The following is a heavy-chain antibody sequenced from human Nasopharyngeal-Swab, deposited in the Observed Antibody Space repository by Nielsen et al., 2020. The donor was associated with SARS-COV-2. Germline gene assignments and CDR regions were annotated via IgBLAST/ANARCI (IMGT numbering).Heavy chain of an antibody. D-gene: IGHD5-18*01. CDR3: ASHGDSYPSA. J-gene: IGHJ5*02. Sequence: GESLKISWAASGFTFSSYGMHWVRQAPGKGLEWVAVISYDGSNKYYADSVKGRFTISRDNSKNTLYLQMNSLRAEDTAVYYCASHGDSYPSAWGQGTLVTVSS. CDR2: ISYDGSNK. CDR1: GFTFSSYG. V-gene: IGHV3-30*03.